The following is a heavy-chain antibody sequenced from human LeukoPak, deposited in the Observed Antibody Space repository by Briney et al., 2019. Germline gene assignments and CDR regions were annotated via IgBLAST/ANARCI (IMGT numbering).Heavy chain of an antibody. V-gene: IGHV3-21*01. J-gene: IGHJ4*02. CDR2: ISSSSSSI. D-gene: IGHD2-2*01. CDR1: GFTFRSYT. CDR3: ARGFCTSTSCYGSY. Sequence: GGSLRLSCAASGFTFRSYTMDWVRQAPGKGLEWVSSISSSSSSIYYADSVKGRFTISRDNAKKSLYLQMNSLRAEDTAMYYCARGFCTSTSCYGSYWGQGTLVTVSS.